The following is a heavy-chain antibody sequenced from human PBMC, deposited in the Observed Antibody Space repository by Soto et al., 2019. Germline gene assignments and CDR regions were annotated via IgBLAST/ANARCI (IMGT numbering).Heavy chain of an antibody. Sequence: DSVNGSCKASGYTFTSYGISWVRQAPGQGPEWMGWISAYNGNTNYAQKLQGRVTMTTDTSTSTAYMELRSLRSDDTAVYYCARVFRLTGTRSGAYDPWGQGTFLTVSS. D-gene: IGHD1-7*01. CDR3: ARVFRLTGTRSGAYDP. CDR2: ISAYNGNT. J-gene: IGHJ5*02. V-gene: IGHV1-18*04. CDR1: GYTFTSYG.